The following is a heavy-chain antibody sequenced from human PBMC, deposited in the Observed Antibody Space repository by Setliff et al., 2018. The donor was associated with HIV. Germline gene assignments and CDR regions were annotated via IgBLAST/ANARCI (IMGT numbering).Heavy chain of an antibody. CDR2: IYYSGRTSHSGST. D-gene: IGHD3-22*01. J-gene: IGHJ5*02. CDR1: GDSITSGGYS. Sequence: SETLSLTCAVSGDSITSGGYSWTWIRQPPGKALEWVGYIYYSGRTSHSGSTYYNPSVASRITISGDTSKNQFSLKLTSVTAADTAIYYCARENGWLFGWFDPWGQGTPVTSPQ. CDR3: ARENGWLFGWFDP. V-gene: IGHV4-30-4*08.